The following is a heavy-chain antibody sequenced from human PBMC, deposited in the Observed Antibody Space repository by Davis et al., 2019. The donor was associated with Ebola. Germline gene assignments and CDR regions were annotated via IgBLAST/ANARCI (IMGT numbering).Heavy chain of an antibody. CDR2: IYYSGST. CDR3: ARGGSWYCFDC. J-gene: IGHJ4*02. D-gene: IGHD1-26*01. Sequence: SETLSLTCSVSGASISSYYWSWIRQPPGKGLEWIGSIYYSGSTYYNPSLKSRVTISVDTSKNQFSLKLSSVTAADTAVYYCARGGSWYCFDCWGQGTLVTVSS. V-gene: IGHV4-39*07. CDR1: GASISSYY.